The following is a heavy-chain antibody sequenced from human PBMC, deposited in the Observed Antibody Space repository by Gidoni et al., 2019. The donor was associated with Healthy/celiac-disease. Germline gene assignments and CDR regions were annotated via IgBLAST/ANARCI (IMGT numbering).Heavy chain of an antibody. J-gene: IGHJ4*02. CDR1: GFTFSSYA. V-gene: IGHV3-64*02. Sequence: EVQLVESGEGLVQPGGSLRLSCAASGFTFSSYAMHWVRQAPGKGLEYVSAISSNGGSTYYADSVKGRFTISRDNSKNTLYLQMGSLRAEDMAVYYCARGDYYDSSGAFDYWGQGTLVTVSS. CDR3: ARGDYYDSSGAFDY. CDR2: ISSNGGST. D-gene: IGHD3-22*01.